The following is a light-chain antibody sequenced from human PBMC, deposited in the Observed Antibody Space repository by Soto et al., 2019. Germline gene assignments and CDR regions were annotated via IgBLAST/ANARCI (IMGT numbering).Light chain of an antibody. J-gene: IGKJ1*01. V-gene: IGKV1-5*01. CDR2: DGC. CDR3: QQYHKYPRT. Sequence: DIQMTQSPSTLSASIGDRVTITCLASESIRTWLAWYQHKPVKAPKFLIYDGCSLESGVPSRFSGSGSGTEFTLTIRNLQPDEFATYFCQQYHKYPRTFGKGTTVDLK. CDR1: ESIRTW.